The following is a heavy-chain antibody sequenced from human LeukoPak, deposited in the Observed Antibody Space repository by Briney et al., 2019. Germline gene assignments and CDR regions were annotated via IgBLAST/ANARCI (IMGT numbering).Heavy chain of an antibody. CDR2: IYPGDSDT. J-gene: IGHJ4*02. D-gene: IGHD6-19*01. CDR3: ARQDRRHGAWYGGLDY. V-gene: IGHV5-51*01. Sequence: GESLKISCKGSGCSFTSYWIGWVRQMPGKGLEWMGIIYPGDSDTMYSPSFQGQVTISADKSISTAYLQWSSLKASDTAMYYCARQDRRHGAWYGGLDYWGQGTLVTVSS. CDR1: GCSFTSYW.